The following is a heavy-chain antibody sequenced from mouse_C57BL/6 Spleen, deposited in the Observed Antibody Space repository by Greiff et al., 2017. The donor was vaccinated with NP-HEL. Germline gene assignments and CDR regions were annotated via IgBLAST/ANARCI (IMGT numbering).Heavy chain of an antibody. CDR2: IHPNSGST. D-gene: IGHD2-5*01. J-gene: IGHJ2*01. CDR1: GYTFTSYW. V-gene: IGHV1-64*01. CDR3: ARGYYSNYSDY. Sequence: QVQLQQPGAELVKPGASVKLSCKASGYTFTSYWMHWVKQRPGQGLEWIGMIHPNSGSTNYNEKFKSKATLTVDKSSSTAYMQLRSLTSEESAVYYCARGYYSNYSDYWGQGTTLTVSS.